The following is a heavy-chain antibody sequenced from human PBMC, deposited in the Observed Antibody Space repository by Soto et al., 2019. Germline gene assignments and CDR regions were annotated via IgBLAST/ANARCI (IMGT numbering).Heavy chain of an antibody. V-gene: IGHV4-39*01. D-gene: IGHD3-10*01. CDR2: FFIGGNT. J-gene: IGHJ6*02. CDR3: ARQLTMVRGVIYYYYGMDV. CDR1: GGSISSSTYY. Sequence: SETLSLTCTVSGGSISSSTYYWGWMRQPPGKGLEWIGSFFIGGNTYYNPSLKSRVTISVDTSKNQFSLKLSSVTAADTAVYYCARQLTMVRGVIYYYYGMDVWGQGTTVT.